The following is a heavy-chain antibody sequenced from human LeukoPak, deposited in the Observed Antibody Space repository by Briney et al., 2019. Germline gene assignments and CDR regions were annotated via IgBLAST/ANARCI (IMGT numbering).Heavy chain of an antibody. V-gene: IGHV3-30-3*01. CDR3: ARNPAAWFGELSSWFDP. J-gene: IGHJ5*02. Sequence: PGGSLRLSCAGSGFPFSPAWMSWVRQAPGKGLEWVAVISYDGSSKYYADSVKGRFTISRDNSKSTLYLQLSSLKIDDSAVYYCARNPAAWFGELSSWFDPWGQGTLVTVSS. CDR2: ISYDGSSK. CDR1: GFPFSPAW. D-gene: IGHD3-10*01.